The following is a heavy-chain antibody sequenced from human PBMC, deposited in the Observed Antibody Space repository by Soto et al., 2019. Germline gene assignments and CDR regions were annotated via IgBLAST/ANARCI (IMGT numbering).Heavy chain of an antibody. J-gene: IGHJ6*02. V-gene: IGHV4-59*01. D-gene: IGHD3-3*01. Sequence: QVLQQESGPGLVKPSETLSLSCTVSGGYFTNYSWSWIRQPPGKGLEWIGYIYLSGSTNYNPSLKCRVTISKDPSKNQFSLTLRSVTAADTAVYFCAIDFDFWSGYLSSYGMDVWGQGETVTVSS. CDR3: AIDFDFWSGYLSSYGMDV. CDR2: IYLSGST. CDR1: GGYFTNYS.